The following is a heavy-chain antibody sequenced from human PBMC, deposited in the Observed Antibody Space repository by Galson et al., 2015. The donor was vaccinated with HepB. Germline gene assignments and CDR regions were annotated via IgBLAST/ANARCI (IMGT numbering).Heavy chain of an antibody. CDR2: ISSSSSYT. V-gene: IGHV3-11*06. J-gene: IGHJ3*02. D-gene: IGHD6-13*01. Sequence: SLRLSCAASGFTFSDYYMSWIRQAPGKGLEWVSYISSSSSYTNYADSVKGRFTISRDNAKNSLYLQMNSLRAEDTVVYYCARDSTAAAGPHDAFEIWGQGTMVTVSS. CDR1: GFTFSDYY. CDR3: ARDSTAAAGPHDAFEI.